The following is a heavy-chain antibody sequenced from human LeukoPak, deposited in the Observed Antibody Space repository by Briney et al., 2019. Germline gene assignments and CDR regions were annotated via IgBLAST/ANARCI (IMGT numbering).Heavy chain of an antibody. CDR3: AAAQNFPVYCSGGSCSYYFDY. D-gene: IGHD2-15*01. CDR1: GFTFTSSA. J-gene: IGHJ4*02. CDR2: IVVGSGNT. V-gene: IGHV1-58*02. Sequence: GTSVKVSCKASGFTFTSSAMQWVRQARGQRLEWVGWIVVGSGNTNYAQKFQERVTITRDMSTSTAYMELSSLRSEDTAGYYCAAAQNFPVYCSGGSCSYYFDYWARGPLVTVSS.